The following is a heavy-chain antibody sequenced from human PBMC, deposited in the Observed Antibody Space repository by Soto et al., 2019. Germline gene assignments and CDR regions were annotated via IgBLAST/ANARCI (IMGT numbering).Heavy chain of an antibody. CDR1: GGSVSSGSYF. D-gene: IGHD3-16*01. V-gene: IGHV4-61*01. Sequence: SETLSLTCTVSGGSVSSGSYFWSWMRQAPGKGLEWIGHIYFTGNTNYNPSLKSRVTMSVDTSKHQFSLNLSSVTAADTAVYYCARLGVSARGGTFDPWGQGTLVTVSS. CDR2: IYFTGNT. J-gene: IGHJ5*02. CDR3: ARLGVSARGGTFDP.